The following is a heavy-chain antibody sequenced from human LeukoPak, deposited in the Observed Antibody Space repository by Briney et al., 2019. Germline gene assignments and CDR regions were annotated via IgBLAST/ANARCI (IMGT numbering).Heavy chain of an antibody. CDR2: IYYSGST. D-gene: IGHD6-13*01. V-gene: IGHV4-59*08. Sequence: SETLSLTCTVSGGSISSYYWSWIRQPPGKGLEWIGYIYYSGSTNYNPSPKSRVTISVDTSKNQFSLKLSSVTAADTAVYYCARLSSSWYGGWFDPWGQGTLVTVSS. J-gene: IGHJ5*02. CDR3: ARLSSSWYGGWFDP. CDR1: GGSISSYY.